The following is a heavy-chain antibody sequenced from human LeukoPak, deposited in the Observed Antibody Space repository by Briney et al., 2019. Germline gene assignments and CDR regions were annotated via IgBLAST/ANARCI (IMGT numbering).Heavy chain of an antibody. J-gene: IGHJ4*02. V-gene: IGHV4-61*02. CDR1: GGSISIGDFY. CDR3: ARGRPDYDFWSGYYTY. CDR2: IYTGGKT. Sequence: PSETLSLTCTVSGGSISIGDFYWSWIRQPAGKGLEWIGRIYTGGKTHYNPSLKSRVTISVDTSKNQFSLKLSSVTAADTAVYYCARGRPDYDFWSGYYTYWGQGTLVTVSS. D-gene: IGHD3-3*01.